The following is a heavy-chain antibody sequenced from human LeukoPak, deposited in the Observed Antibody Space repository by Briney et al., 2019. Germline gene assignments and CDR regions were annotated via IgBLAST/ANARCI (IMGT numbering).Heavy chain of an antibody. D-gene: IGHD3-22*01. CDR3: AKDMYYYDSSGSDY. V-gene: IGHV3-9*01. J-gene: IGHJ4*02. CDR1: GFTFDDYA. Sequence: PGGSLRLSCAASGFTFDDYAMHWVRQAPGKGLEWVSGISWNSGSIGYADSVKGRFTISRDNSKNTLYLQMNSLRAEDTAVYYCAKDMYYYDSSGSDYWGQGTLVTVSS. CDR2: ISWNSGSI.